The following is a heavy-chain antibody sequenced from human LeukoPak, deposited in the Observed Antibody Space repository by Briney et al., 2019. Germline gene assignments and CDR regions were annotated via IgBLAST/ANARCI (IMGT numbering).Heavy chain of an antibody. CDR2: IYYSGST. CDR1: GGSISSYY. D-gene: IGHD4-23*01. CDR3: ARSYYGGNLGGSYYFDY. Sequence: SETLSLTCTVSGGSISSYYWSWIRQPPGKGLEWIAYIYYSGSTNYNPSLKSRVTISVDTSKNQFSLKLSSVTAADTAVYYCARSYYGGNLGGSYYFDYWGQGTLITVSS. V-gene: IGHV4-59*01. J-gene: IGHJ4*02.